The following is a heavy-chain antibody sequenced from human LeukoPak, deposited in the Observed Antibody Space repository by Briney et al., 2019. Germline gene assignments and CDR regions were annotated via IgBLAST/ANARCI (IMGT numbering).Heavy chain of an antibody. V-gene: IGHV5-51*01. Sequence: GESLKISCKGSGCSFTSYWIGWVRQRPGKGLEWMGIIYPGDSDTRYSPSFQGQVSISADKSISTAYLQWSSLKASDTAMYYCAILAVDGKDYFDYWGQGTLVTVSS. J-gene: IGHJ4*02. CDR1: GCSFTSYW. CDR3: AILAVDGKDYFDY. CDR2: IYPGDSDT. D-gene: IGHD6-19*01.